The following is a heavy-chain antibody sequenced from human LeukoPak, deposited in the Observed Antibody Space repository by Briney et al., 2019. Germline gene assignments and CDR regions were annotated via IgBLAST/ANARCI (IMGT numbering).Heavy chain of an antibody. CDR1: GFTFRSYE. V-gene: IGHV3-48*03. CDR2: ISNSGYSI. D-gene: IGHD3-16*02. CDR3: ARSEARFMLS. J-gene: IGHJ4*02. Sequence: GGSLRLSCAASGFTFRSYEMNWVRQAPGKGLEWVSFISNSGYSIYYADSVKGRFTISRDNAKNSLFLQMNSLRAEDTAVYYCARSEARFMLSWGQGTLVTVSS.